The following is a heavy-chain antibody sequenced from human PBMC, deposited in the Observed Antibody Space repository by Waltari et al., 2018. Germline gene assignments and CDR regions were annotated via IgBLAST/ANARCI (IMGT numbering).Heavy chain of an antibody. CDR1: GYSISSGYY. CDR2: IYHSGST. V-gene: IGHV4-38-2*01. Sequence: QVQLQESGPGLVTPSETLSLTCVVSGYSISSGYYWGWIRQPPGKGLERIGSIYHSGSTYYNPSLKSRVTMSIDTSRNQFSLKLTSVTAADTAVYYCARHGTRITMTSSFHYWGQGTLVTVSS. J-gene: IGHJ4*02. CDR3: ARHGTRITMTSSFHY. D-gene: IGHD3-3*01.